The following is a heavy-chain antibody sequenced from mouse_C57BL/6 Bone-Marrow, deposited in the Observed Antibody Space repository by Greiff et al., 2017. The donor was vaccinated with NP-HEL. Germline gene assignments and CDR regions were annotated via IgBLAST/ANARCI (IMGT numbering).Heavy chain of an antibody. Sequence: VQLQQSGAELVRPGTSVKVSCKASGYAFTNYLIEWVKQRPGQGLEWIGVINPGSGGTNYNEKFKGKATLTADKSSSTAYMQLSSLTSEDSAVYFCARGGIYYDYAWFAYGGQGPLVTVSA. J-gene: IGHJ3*01. CDR3: ARGGIYYDYAWFAY. CDR1: GYAFTNYL. D-gene: IGHD2-4*01. V-gene: IGHV1-54*01. CDR2: INPGSGGT.